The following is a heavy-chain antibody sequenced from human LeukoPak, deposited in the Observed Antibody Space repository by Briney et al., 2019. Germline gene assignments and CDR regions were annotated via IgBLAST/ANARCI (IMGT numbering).Heavy chain of an antibody. J-gene: IGHJ3*02. CDR2: IRYDGNNK. CDR1: GFTFSSYG. D-gene: IGHD6-6*01. CDR3: ARDQSIASPRGAFDI. Sequence: GGSLRLSCAASGFTFSSYGMHWVRQAPGKGLEWVAFIRYDGNNKYYADSVKGRFTISRDNSKNTLYLQMNSLRAEDTAVYYCARDQSIASPRGAFDIWGQGTMVTVSS. V-gene: IGHV3-30*02.